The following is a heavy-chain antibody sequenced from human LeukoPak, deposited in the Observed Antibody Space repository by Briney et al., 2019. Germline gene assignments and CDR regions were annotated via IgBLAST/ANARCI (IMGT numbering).Heavy chain of an antibody. J-gene: IGHJ4*02. V-gene: IGHV3-30*03. CDR1: GFTFSSYG. CDR2: ISYDGSNK. CDR3: ARASDLSYTVFSGSGNYYTYYFDY. D-gene: IGHD3-10*01. Sequence: TGGSLRLSCAASGFTFSSYGMHWVRQAPGKGLEWVAVISYDGSNKYYADSVKGRFTISRDNSKNTLYLQMNSLRAEDTAVYYCARASDLSYTVFSGSGNYYTYYFDYWGQGTLVTVSS.